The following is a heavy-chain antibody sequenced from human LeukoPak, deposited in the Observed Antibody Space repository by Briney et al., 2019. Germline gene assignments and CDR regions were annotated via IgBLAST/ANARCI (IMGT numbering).Heavy chain of an antibody. J-gene: IGHJ6*03. V-gene: IGHV4-39*07. Sequence: SETLSLTCTVSGGPISSSSYYWGWIRQPPGKGLEWIGSIYYSGSTYYNPSLKSRVTISVDTSKNQFSLKLSSVTAADTAVYYCARAPYQLLYYYYYYMDVWGKGTTVTVSS. CDR2: IYYSGST. D-gene: IGHD2-2*01. CDR1: GGPISSSSYY. CDR3: ARAPYQLLYYYYYYMDV.